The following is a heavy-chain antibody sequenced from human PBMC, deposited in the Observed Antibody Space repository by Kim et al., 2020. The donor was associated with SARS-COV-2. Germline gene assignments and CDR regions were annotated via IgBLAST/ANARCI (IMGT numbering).Heavy chain of an antibody. D-gene: IGHD6-13*01. Sequence: SETLSLTCTVSGGSISSYYWNWIRQPPGRGLEWIGYIYHSGSTNYNPSLKSRVTMSVDTSKNQVSLKLSSVTAADTAIYYCARRDGGSSWKYWYFDLWGRGTLVTASS. CDR3: ARRDGGSSWKYWYFDL. CDR2: IYHSGST. CDR1: GGSISSYY. V-gene: IGHV4-59*08. J-gene: IGHJ2*01.